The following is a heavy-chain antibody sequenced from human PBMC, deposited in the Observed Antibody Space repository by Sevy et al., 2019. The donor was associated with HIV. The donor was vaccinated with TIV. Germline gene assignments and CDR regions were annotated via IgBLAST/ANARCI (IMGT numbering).Heavy chain of an antibody. J-gene: IGHJ6*02. V-gene: IGHV3-30-3*01. D-gene: IGHD3-22*01. Sequence: GGSLRLSCAASGFTFSSYAMHWVRQAPGKGLEWVAVISYDGSNKYYADSVKGRFTISRENSKNTLYLQMNSLRAEETAVYYCARDRNYDSSGYYYYYYGMDVWGQGTTVTVSS. CDR2: ISYDGSNK. CDR3: ARDRNYDSSGYYYYYYGMDV. CDR1: GFTFSSYA.